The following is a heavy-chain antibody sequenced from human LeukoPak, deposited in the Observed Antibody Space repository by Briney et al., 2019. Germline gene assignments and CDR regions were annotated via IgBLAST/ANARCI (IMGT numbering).Heavy chain of an antibody. CDR2: IKQDGSEK. D-gene: IGHD6-19*01. V-gene: IGHV3-7*01. CDR1: GFTFSSYW. Sequence: PGGSLRLSCAASGFTFSSYWMSWVRQAPGKGLEWVANIKQDGSEKYYVDSVKGRLTISRDNAKNPLYLQMNSLRAEDTAVYYCASSVAGTRYYFDYWGQGTLVTVSS. CDR3: ASSVAGTRYYFDY. J-gene: IGHJ4*02.